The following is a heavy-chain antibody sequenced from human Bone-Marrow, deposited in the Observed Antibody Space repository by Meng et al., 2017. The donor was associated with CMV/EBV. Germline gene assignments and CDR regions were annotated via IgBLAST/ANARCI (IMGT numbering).Heavy chain of an antibody. Sequence: GSLRLSCSVSGGSVSSGTYYWSWIRRPPGKGLEWIGYISYTGSTKYNPSLLSRVTISADTSKSLFSLTLDSVTAADTALYYCARSRGGQLAPFDNWGLGIRVTVSS. CDR1: GGSVSSGTYY. CDR2: ISYTGST. J-gene: IGHJ4*02. V-gene: IGHV4-61*03. D-gene: IGHD6-13*01. CDR3: ARSRGGQLAPFDN.